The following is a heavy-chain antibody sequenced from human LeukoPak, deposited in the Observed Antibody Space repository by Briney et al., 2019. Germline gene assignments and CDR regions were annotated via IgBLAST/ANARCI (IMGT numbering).Heavy chain of an antibody. V-gene: IGHV3-21*01. D-gene: IGHD3-22*01. CDR2: ISSSSSYI. CDR1: GYSFTSYW. CDR3: AKASSGSFDY. Sequence: GESLKISCKGSGYSFTSYWISWVRQAPGKGLEWVSSISSSSSYIYYADSVKGRFTISRDNAKNSLYLQMNSLRAEDTAVYYCAKASSGSFDYWGQGTLVTVSS. J-gene: IGHJ4*02.